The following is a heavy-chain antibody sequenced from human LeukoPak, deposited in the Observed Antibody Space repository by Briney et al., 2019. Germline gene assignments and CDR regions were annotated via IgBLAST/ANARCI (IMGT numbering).Heavy chain of an antibody. CDR3: ASLLDSGSYSFDY. D-gene: IGHD1-26*01. CDR2: ISYDGSNK. V-gene: IGHV3-30*04. CDR1: GFTFSSYA. J-gene: IGHJ4*02. Sequence: PGGSLRLSCAASGFTFSSYAMHWVRQAPGKGLEWVSVISYDGSNKYYADSVKGRFTISRDNSKNTLYLQMNSLRAEDTAVYYCASLLDSGSYSFDYWGQGTLVTVSS.